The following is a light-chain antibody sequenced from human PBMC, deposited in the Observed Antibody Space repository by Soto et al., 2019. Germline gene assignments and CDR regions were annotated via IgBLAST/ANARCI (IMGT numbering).Light chain of an antibody. V-gene: IGKV4-1*01. CDR2: WAS. CDR3: QQYYNSPRT. J-gene: IGKJ1*01. Sequence: DIVMTQSPDSLAVSVGERATINCKSSQNVLYSSNNKNYLAWYQQKPGQPPRLLIYWASTRESGVPDRFSGSGSGTDFTLAINSLQAEDVAVYYCQQYYNSPRTFGQGTKVDIK. CDR1: QNVLYSSNNKNY.